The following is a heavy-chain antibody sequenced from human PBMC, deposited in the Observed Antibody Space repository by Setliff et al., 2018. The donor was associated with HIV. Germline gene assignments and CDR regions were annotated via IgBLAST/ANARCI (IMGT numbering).Heavy chain of an antibody. CDR1: GGSFSGYY. J-gene: IGHJ6*03. CDR2: INHSGIT. V-gene: IGHV4-34*01. Sequence: SETLSLTCTVYGGSFSGYYWSWIRQPPGKGLEWMGEINHSGITNDNPSLKSRVTISVDTSKNQFSLKLRSVTAADTAVYYCARVMITTVRGVGYFYYFYMDVWGKGTTVTVSS. CDR3: ARVMITTVRGVGYFYYFYMDV. D-gene: IGHD3-10*01.